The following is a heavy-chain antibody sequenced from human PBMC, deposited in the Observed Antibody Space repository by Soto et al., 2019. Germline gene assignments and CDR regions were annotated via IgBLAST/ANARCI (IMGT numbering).Heavy chain of an antibody. Sequence: XGCLRLSVEASGFTVSDHYMDWVRQAPGKGLEWVGRTRNKANSYTTEYAASVKGRFTISRDDSKNSLYLQMNSLKTEDTAVYYCALTHSGGKAFDIWGQGTMVTVSS. CDR3: ALTHSGGKAFDI. V-gene: IGHV3-72*01. D-gene: IGHD2-15*01. CDR2: TRNKANSYTT. J-gene: IGHJ3*02. CDR1: GFTVSDHY.